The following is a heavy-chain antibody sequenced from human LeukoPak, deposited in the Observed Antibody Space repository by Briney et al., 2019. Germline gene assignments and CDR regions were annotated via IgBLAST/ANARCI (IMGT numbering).Heavy chain of an antibody. CDR1: GFTFDDYA. V-gene: IGHV3-9*03. CDR2: ISWNSGSI. J-gene: IGHJ6*03. CDR3: AKDSGGGDYYYYYMDV. D-gene: IGHD3-10*01. Sequence: GGSLRLSCAASGFTFDDYAMHLVRQAPGKGLEWVSGISWNSGSIGYADSVKGRFTISRDNAKNSLYLQMNSLRAEDMALYYCAKDSGGGDYYYYYMDVWGKGTTVTVSS.